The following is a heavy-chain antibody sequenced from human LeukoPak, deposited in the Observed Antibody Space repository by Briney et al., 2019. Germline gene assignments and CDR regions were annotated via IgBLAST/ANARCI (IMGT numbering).Heavy chain of an antibody. D-gene: IGHD2-2*01. Sequence: SETLSLTCAVYGGSFSGYYWSWIRQPPGKGLEWIGEINHSGSTNYNPSLKSRVTISVDTSKNQFSLKLSSVTAADTAVYYCARASYCSSTSCYVHDAFDIWGQGTKVTVSS. CDR2: INHSGST. J-gene: IGHJ3*02. CDR3: ARASYCSSTSCYVHDAFDI. CDR1: GGSFSGYY. V-gene: IGHV4-34*01.